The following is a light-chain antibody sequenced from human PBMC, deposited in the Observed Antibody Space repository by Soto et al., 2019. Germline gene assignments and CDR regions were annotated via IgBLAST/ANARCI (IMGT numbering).Light chain of an antibody. J-gene: IGLJ2*01. CDR3: SSYTNSATLI. CDR1: RGDVGGYNS. CDR2: DVS. V-gene: IGLV2-14*03. Sequence: QSVLTQPASVSGSPGQSITISCTGTRGDVGGYNSVSWYQHHPGKAPKLMIYDVSNRPSGISYRFSGSKSGNTASLTISGLQPEAEADYYCSSYTNSATLIFGGGTKLTVL.